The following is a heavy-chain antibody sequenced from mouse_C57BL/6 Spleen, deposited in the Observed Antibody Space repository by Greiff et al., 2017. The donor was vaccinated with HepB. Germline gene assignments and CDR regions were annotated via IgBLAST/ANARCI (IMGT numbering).Heavy chain of an antibody. Sequence: EVQLVESGGGLVKPGGSLKLSCAASGFTFSSYAMSWVRQTPEKRLEWVATISDGGSYTYYPDNVKGRFTISRDNAKNNLYLQMGHLKSEDTAMYYCAREGTGFDYWGQGTTLTVSS. J-gene: IGHJ2*01. V-gene: IGHV5-4*01. CDR3: AREGTGFDY. CDR2: ISDGGSYT. CDR1: GFTFSSYA. D-gene: IGHD4-1*01.